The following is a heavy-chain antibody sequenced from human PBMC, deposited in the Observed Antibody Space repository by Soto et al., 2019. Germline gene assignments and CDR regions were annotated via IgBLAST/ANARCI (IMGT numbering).Heavy chain of an antibody. CDR2: ISGSGAGT. CDR3: AKVRTQLVYKGTFDT. CDR1: GFTFSSYT. V-gene: IGHV3-23*01. J-gene: IGHJ3*02. D-gene: IGHD2-2*02. Sequence: GGSLRLSCAASGFTFSSYTISWVRQAPWKGLEWVSAISGSGAGTYYADSVKGRFTISRDNSKNTLYLQMNSLRAEDTAVYYCAKVRTQLVYKGTFDTWGQRTMVPVSS.